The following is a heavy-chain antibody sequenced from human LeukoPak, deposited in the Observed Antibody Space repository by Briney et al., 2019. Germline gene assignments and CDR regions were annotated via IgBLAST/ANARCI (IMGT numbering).Heavy chain of an antibody. V-gene: IGHV1-18*01. D-gene: IGHD3-10*01. CDR2: ISRHNGNT. CDR3: ARHWYVSGYEDY. Sequence: ASVKVSCKASGYSFTSYGITWVRQAPGQGLEWMGWISRHNGNTAYIEKLQGRVIMTIDTSTGTADMELRSLRADDTAVYYCARHWYVSGYEDYWGQGTLVTVSS. J-gene: IGHJ4*02. CDR1: GYSFTSYG.